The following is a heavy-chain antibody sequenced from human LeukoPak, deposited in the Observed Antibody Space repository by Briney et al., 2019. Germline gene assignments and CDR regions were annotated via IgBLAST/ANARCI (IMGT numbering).Heavy chain of an antibody. J-gene: IGHJ4*02. CDR2: IYSGGTT. CDR3: ARASSIGAAGLFDS. CDR1: GFTVSSIY. D-gene: IGHD6-13*01. V-gene: IGHV3-53*01. Sequence: GGSLRLSCAASGFTVSSIYMNWVRQAPGKGLEWVSVIYSGGTTYYADSVKGRFTISRDNSKNTLYLQMNSLRPEDTAVYYCARASSIGAAGLFDSWGQGTLVTVS.